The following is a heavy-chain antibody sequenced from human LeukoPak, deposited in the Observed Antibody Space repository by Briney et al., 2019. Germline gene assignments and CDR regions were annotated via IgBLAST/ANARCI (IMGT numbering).Heavy chain of an antibody. CDR3: HYCYYGMDV. Sequence: GASVKVSCKASGYTFTGYYMHWVRQAPGQGLEWMGWIIPNSGGTNYAQKFQGRVTMTRDTSISTAYMELSRLRFDDTAVYYCHYCYYGMDVWGQGTTVTVSS. V-gene: IGHV1-2*02. CDR1: GYTFTGYY. CDR2: IIPNSGGT. J-gene: IGHJ6*02.